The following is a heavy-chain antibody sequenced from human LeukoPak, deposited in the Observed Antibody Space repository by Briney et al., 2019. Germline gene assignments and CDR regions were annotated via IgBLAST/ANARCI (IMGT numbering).Heavy chain of an antibody. J-gene: IGHJ6*02. D-gene: IGHD3-22*01. CDR3: ARVITLYDSSDYYYYYGMDV. CDR2: ISYDGSNK. V-gene: IGHV3-30-3*01. CDR1: GFTFSSYA. Sequence: GRSLRLSCAASGFTFSSYAMHWVRQAPGKGLEWVAVISYDGSNKYYADSVKGQFTISRDNSKNTLYLQMNSLRAGDTAVYYCARVITLYDSSDYYYYYGMDVWGQGTTVTVSS.